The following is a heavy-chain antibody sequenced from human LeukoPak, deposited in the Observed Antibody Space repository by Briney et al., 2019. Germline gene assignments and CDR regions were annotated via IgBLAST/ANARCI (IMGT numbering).Heavy chain of an antibody. D-gene: IGHD6-19*01. J-gene: IGHJ4*02. CDR1: SGSTSSYY. CDR3: ARAYGGSGWATLGY. Sequence: PSETLSLTCTVSSGSTSSYYWSWIRQPAGKGLEWIGRIYASGSTNYNPSLKSRVTMSVDTSKNQFSLKLSSVTAADTAVYYCARAYGGSGWATLGYWGQGTLVTVSS. CDR2: IYASGST. V-gene: IGHV4-4*07.